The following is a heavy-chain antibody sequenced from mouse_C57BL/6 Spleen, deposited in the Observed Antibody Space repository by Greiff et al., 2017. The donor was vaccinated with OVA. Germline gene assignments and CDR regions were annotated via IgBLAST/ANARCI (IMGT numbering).Heavy chain of an antibody. CDR3: ARSIYDGYLFAY. CDR1: GYTFTSYW. J-gene: IGHJ3*01. D-gene: IGHD2-3*01. V-gene: IGHV1-53*01. Sequence: QVQLKEPGTELVKPGASVKLSCKASGYTFTSYWMHWVKQRPGQGLEWIGNINPSNGGTNYNEKFKSKATLTVDKSSSTAYMQLSSLTSEDSAVYYCARSIYDGYLFAYWGQGTLVTVSA. CDR2: INPSNGGT.